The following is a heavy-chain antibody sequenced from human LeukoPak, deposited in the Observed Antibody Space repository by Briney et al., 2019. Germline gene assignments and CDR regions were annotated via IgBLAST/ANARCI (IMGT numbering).Heavy chain of an antibody. CDR3: ARGGYYDFWSGYPCWYFDL. Sequence: PSETLSLTCTVSVGSISSSSYSWGWIRQPPGRGLEWIGSIFYSGSTYYNPSLKSRVTISVDTSKNQFSLKLSSVTAADTAVYYCARGGYYDFWSGYPCWYFDLWGRGTLVTVSS. CDR1: VGSISSSSYS. V-gene: IGHV4-39*07. D-gene: IGHD3-3*01. J-gene: IGHJ2*01. CDR2: IFYSGST.